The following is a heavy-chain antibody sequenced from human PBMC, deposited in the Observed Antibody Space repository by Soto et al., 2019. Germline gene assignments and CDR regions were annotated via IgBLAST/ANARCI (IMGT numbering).Heavy chain of an antibody. V-gene: IGHV3-53*01. J-gene: IGHJ4*02. CDR1: GFTVSSSY. D-gene: IGHD6-19*01. CDR2: IYSGGST. CDR3: ARGAAVAGTYFDY. Sequence: HPGGSLRLSCAASGFTVSSSYMSWVRQAPGKGLEWVSVIYSGGSTFYADSVKGRFTISRDNSRNTLYLQMNSLRAEDTAVYYCARGAAVAGTYFDYWGQGTLVTVSS.